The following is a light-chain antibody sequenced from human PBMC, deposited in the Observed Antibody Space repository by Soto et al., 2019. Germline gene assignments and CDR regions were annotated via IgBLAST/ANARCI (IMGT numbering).Light chain of an antibody. CDR1: QSVSSSY. CDR2: GAS. V-gene: IGKV3-20*01. CDR3: QQYGRSPPVT. Sequence: EIVLTQSPGTLSLSPGERATLSCRASQSVSSSYLAWYQQKPGQAPRLLIYGASSRATGIPDMFSGSGSGTDFTLTISRLEPEDFAVYYCQQYGRSPPVTFGPGTKVDIK. J-gene: IGKJ3*01.